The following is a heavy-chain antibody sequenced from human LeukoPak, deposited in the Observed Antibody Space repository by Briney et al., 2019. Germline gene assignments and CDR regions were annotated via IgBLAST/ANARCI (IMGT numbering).Heavy chain of an antibody. V-gene: IGHV3-48*03. Sequence: PGGSLRLSCAASGFTFSSYEMNWVRQAPGKGLEWISYISSSGSTIHYADSVKGRFTISRDNAKNSLYLQLNSLRPEDTGLYYCARDRGGWPDYWGQGTLVTVSS. CDR1: GFTFSSYE. CDR3: ARDRGGWPDY. D-gene: IGHD6-19*01. CDR2: ISSSGSTI. J-gene: IGHJ4*02.